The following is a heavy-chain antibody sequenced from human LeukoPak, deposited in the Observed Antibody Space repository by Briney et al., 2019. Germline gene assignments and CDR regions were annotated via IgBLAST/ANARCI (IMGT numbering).Heavy chain of an antibody. CDR2: ISGSGGST. CDR1: RFTFSSYA. Sequence: GGSLRLSCAASRFTFSSYAMSWVRQAPGKGLEWVSAISGSGGSTYYADSVKGRFIISRDNAKNSLYLQMNSLRAEDTAVYYCARVEASGYDYGAFDHWGQGTLVTVSS. J-gene: IGHJ4*02. V-gene: IGHV3-23*01. CDR3: ARVEASGYDYGAFDH. D-gene: IGHD5-12*01.